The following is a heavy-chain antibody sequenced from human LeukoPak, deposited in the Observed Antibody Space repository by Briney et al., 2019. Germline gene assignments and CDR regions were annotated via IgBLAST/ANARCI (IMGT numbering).Heavy chain of an antibody. Sequence: PSETLSLTCSVSGGSICTYYWSWMRRSPGKGLEWFGYLYVSGSRYDPYRRSRVTISLDRSRNQFFLKMTSVNAADPAVYYCARHIGGGIEDMDVWGKGTKVIVSS. D-gene: IGHD3-16*02. CDR3: ARHIGGGIEDMDV. J-gene: IGHJ6*03. CDR1: GGSICTYY. CDR2: LYVSGS. V-gene: IGHV4-59*08.